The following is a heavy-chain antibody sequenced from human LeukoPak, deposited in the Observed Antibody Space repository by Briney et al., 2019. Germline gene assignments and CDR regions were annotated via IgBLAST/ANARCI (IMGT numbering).Heavy chain of an antibody. CDR1: GFTFSSYG. CDR2: IWYDGSNK. V-gene: IGHV3-33*06. CDR3: AKGPVGAHPA. J-gene: IGHJ5*02. D-gene: IGHD1-26*01. Sequence: GGSLRLSCAASGFTFSSYGMHWVRQAPGKGLEWVAVIWYDGSNKCYADSVKGRFTISRDNSKNTLYLQMNSLRAEDTAVYYCAKGPVGAHPAWGQGTPVTVSS.